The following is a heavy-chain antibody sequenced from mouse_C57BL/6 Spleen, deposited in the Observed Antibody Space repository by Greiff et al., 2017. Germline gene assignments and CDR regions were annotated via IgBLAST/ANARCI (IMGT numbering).Heavy chain of an antibody. V-gene: IGHV3-6*01. CDR3: ARDRDGYDAFAY. CDR2: ISYDGSN. Sequence: EVQLQESGPGLVKPSQSLSLTCSVTGYSITSGYYWNWIRQFPGNKLEWMGYISYDGSNNYNPSLKNRISITRDTSKNQFFLKLNSVTTEDTATYYCARDRDGYDAFAYWGQGTLVTVSA. CDR1: GYSITSGYY. J-gene: IGHJ3*01. D-gene: IGHD2-2*01.